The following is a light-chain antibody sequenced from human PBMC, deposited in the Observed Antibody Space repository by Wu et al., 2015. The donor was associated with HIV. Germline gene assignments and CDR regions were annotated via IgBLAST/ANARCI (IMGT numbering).Light chain of an antibody. CDR2: DAS. V-gene: IGKV3-11*01. J-gene: IGKJ1*01. CDR1: QSVRNY. Sequence: EIVLTQSPATLSLSPGERATLSCRASQSVRNYLAWFQQKPGQAPRLLIYDASNRATGIPARFSGSGSGTDFTLTISGLEPEDFALYYCRQRSNWPWTFGQGTKVEFK. CDR3: RQRSNWPWT.